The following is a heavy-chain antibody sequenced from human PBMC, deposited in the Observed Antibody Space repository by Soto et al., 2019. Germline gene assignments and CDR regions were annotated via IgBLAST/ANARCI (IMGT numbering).Heavy chain of an antibody. CDR1: GYTLTELS. CDR3: ATGLDIVATIPDY. D-gene: IGHD5-12*01. Sequence: ASVKVSCKVSGYTLTELSMHWVRQAPGKGLEWMGGFDPEDGEAIYAQKFQGRVTMTEDTSTDTAYMELSSLRSEDTAVYYCATGLDIVATIPDYWGQGTLVTVSS. V-gene: IGHV1-24*01. J-gene: IGHJ4*02. CDR2: FDPEDGEA.